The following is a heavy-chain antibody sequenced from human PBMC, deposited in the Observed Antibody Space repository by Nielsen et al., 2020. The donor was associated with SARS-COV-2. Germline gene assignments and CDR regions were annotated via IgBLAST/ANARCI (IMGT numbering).Heavy chain of an antibody. CDR1: GFTFSSYG. CDR2: ISYDGSNK. V-gene: IGHV3-30*19. D-gene: IGHD3-10*01. CDR3: AREGHGSGSYYNY. J-gene: IGHJ4*02. Sequence: GGSLRLSCAASGFTFSSYGMHWVRQAPGKGLEWVAVISYDGSNKYYADSVKGRFTISRDNSKNTLYLQMNSLRAEDTAVYYCAREGHGSGSYYNYWGQGTLVTVSS.